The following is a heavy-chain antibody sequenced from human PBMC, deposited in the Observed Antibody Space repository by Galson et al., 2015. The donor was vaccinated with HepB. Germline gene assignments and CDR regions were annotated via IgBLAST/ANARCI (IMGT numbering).Heavy chain of an antibody. Sequence: SLRLSCAASGSTVSSNYMTWVRQAPGKGLEWVSVIYSGGSTYYADSVKGRFTISRDNSKNTLYLQMSSLRAEDTAVYYCAKSNRIAVAGLYFDYWGQGALVTVSS. CDR3: AKSNRIAVAGLYFDY. V-gene: IGHV3-53*01. CDR1: GSTVSSNY. D-gene: IGHD6-19*01. J-gene: IGHJ4*02. CDR2: IYSGGST.